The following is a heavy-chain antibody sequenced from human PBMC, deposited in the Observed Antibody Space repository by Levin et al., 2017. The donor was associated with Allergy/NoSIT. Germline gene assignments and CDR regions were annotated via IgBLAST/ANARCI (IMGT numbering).Heavy chain of an antibody. CDR3: AAEARKAVAGLDY. D-gene: IGHD6-19*01. Sequence: GGSLRLSCAAAGFSFSSYSMNWVRQAPGKGLEWVSYISSSSSAIYYADSVKGRFTISRDNAKNSLLLQMNSLRAEDTAVYYCAAEARKAVAGLDYWGQGTLVTVSS. V-gene: IGHV3-48*01. CDR2: ISSSSSAI. J-gene: IGHJ4*02. CDR1: GFSFSSYS.